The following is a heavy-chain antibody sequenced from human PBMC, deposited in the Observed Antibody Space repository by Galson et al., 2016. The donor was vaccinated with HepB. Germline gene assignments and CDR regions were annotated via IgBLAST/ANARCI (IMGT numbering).Heavy chain of an antibody. V-gene: IGHV3-7*01. Sequence: SLRLSCAASRFPFSSYWMSWVRQAPGKGLEWVANINPDGSEKYYVDSVKGRFTISRDNAKNSLYLQMNSLRAEETAVYYCARMLAAAAMKGWFDPWGQGTLVTGSS. J-gene: IGHJ5*02. CDR3: ARMLAAAAMKGWFDP. CDR2: INPDGSEK. CDR1: RFPFSSYW. D-gene: IGHD6-25*01.